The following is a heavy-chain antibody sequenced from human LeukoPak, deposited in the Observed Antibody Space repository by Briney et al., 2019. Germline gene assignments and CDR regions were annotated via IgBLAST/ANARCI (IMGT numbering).Heavy chain of an antibody. CDR1: GYTFTSYG. V-gene: IGHV1-18*01. CDR3: ARDDPYGGNSGCLDY. CDR2: ISAYNGNT. J-gene: IGHJ4*02. Sequence: ASVKVSRKASGYTFTSYGISWVRQAPGQGLEWMGWISAYNGNTNYAQKLQGRVTMTTDTSTSTAYMELRSLRSDDTAVYYCARDDPYGGNSGCLDYWGQGTLVTVSS. D-gene: IGHD4-23*01.